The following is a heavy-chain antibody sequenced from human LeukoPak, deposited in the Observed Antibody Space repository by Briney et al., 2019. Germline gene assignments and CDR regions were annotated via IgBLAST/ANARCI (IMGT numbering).Heavy chain of an antibody. Sequence: PGGSLSLSCAASGFTVSSNYMSWVRRAPGKGLGWVSVIYSGGSTYYANSVKGRFTISRDNSKNTLYLQMNSLRAEDTAVYYCAKLLYYYDSSQPYWGQGTLVTVSS. CDR2: IYSGGST. J-gene: IGHJ4*02. V-gene: IGHV3-53*01. CDR3: AKLLYYYDSSQPY. CDR1: GFTVSSNY. D-gene: IGHD3-22*01.